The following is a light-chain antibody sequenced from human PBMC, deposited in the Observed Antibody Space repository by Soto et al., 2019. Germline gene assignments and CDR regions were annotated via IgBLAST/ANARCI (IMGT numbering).Light chain of an antibody. Sequence: DIPMTQSPSSLSASVGDRVTITWQASHDINKNLIWYQQQPGDAPQLLLNDASDLETGGPSRFSGSGSGTGFTSTISSLQPEDFATYYCQQYESLPLTFGQGTRLEIK. CDR3: QQYESLPLT. CDR1: HDINKN. CDR2: DAS. V-gene: IGKV1-33*01. J-gene: IGKJ5*01.